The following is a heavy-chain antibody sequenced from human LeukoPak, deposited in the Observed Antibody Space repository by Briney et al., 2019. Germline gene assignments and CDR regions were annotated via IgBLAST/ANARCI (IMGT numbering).Heavy chain of an antibody. J-gene: IGHJ4*02. V-gene: IGHV4-59*08. CDR2: FYYSRST. CDR1: VGSISGYY. D-gene: IGHD5-18*01. CDR3: ARWPSGYNYGLFDF. Sequence: PSETLSLTCTLSVGSISGYYWSWIRQSPGKGLEWIGYFYYSRSTNYTPALKSRVIISVDTSKTQFSLKLSSVPAADTAVYYCARWPSGYNYGLFDFWGQGTLVTVSS.